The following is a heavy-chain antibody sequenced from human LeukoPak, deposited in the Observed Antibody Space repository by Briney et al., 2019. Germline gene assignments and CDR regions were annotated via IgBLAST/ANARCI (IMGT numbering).Heavy chain of an antibody. CDR2: IDWDDDK. CDR3: ARIVWGQQLVPPLYYYYGMDV. V-gene: IGHV2-70*11. J-gene: IGHJ6*02. Sequence: SVPALVNPPQPLTLTCTFSGFSLSTSGMCGSWIRQPPVKALEWLARIDWDDDKYYSTSLKTRLTISKDTSKNQVVLTMTNMDPVDTATYYCARIVWGQQLVPPLYYYYGMDVWGQGTTVTVSS. CDR1: GFSLSTSGMC. D-gene: IGHD6-13*01.